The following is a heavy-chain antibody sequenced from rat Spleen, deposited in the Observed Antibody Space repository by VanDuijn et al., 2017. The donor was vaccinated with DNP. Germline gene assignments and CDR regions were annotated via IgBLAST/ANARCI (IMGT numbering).Heavy chain of an antibody. CDR3: ANPGD. J-gene: IGHJ2*01. D-gene: IGHD1-4*01. CDR1: EFNFNDYW. CDR2: INKDSSTI. V-gene: IGHV4-2*01. Sequence: EVKLVESGGGLVQPGRSLKLSCAASEFNFNDYWMGWVRQAPGKGLEWIGQINKDSSTINYIPSLKDKFTISRDNAQNTLYLQMNNLKEEDTAIYYCANPGDWGQGVMVTVSS.